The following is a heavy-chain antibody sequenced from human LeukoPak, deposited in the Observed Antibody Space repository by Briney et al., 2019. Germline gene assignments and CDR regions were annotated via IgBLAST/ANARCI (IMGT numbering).Heavy chain of an antibody. V-gene: IGHV4-34*01. D-gene: IGHD2-21*02. Sequence: PSETLSLTCAVYGGSFSGYYWSWIRQPPGKGLEWIGEINHSGSTNYNPSLKSRVTISVDTSENQFSLKLSSVTAPDTAVYYCARVRGDCSAFDYWGQGTLVTVSS. CDR2: INHSGST. J-gene: IGHJ4*02. CDR1: GGSFSGYY. CDR3: ARVRGDCSAFDY.